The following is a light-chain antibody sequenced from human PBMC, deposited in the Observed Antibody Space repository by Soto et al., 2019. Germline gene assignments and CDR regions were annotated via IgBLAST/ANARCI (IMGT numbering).Light chain of an antibody. CDR2: STS. Sequence: VLTQFPGTLSLSRGERATLSCRASQSLHSNFLVWYQHKPAQAPRLLISSTSRRATGIPDRFSGGGSGTDFTLTISGLGPEDFAVYYCNQASISHLSFGRGIRVDV. CDR1: QSLHSNF. J-gene: IGKJ3*01. V-gene: IGKV3-20*01. CDR3: NQASISHLS.